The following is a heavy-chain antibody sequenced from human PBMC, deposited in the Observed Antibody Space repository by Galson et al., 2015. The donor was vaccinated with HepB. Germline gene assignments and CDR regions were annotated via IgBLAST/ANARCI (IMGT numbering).Heavy chain of an antibody. V-gene: IGHV3-53*01. Sequence: SLRLSCAASGFTVSSNYMTWVRQAPGKGLEWVSVIYSGGSTYYADSVKGRFTISRDNSKNTVYLQLNSLRAEDTAVYYCTREYWSGYRGMDVWGQGTTVTVSS. D-gene: IGHD3-3*01. J-gene: IGHJ6*02. CDR1: GFTVSSNY. CDR2: IYSGGST. CDR3: TREYWSGYRGMDV.